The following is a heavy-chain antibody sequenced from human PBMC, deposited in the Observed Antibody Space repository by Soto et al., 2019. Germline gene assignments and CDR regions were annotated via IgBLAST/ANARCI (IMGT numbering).Heavy chain of an antibody. Sequence: QVQLVQSGAEVKKPGSSVKVSCKASGGSFGNSAINWVRQTPGQGLEWLGGFIPVYRTLNYAQNFQGRVTITADGSTGTANMTLSSLASDDTAVYYCATGVIWIGYFTVDSWGQGTRVTVAS. CDR3: ATGVIWIGYFTVDS. J-gene: IGHJ4*02. D-gene: IGHD3-3*01. CDR2: FIPVYRTL. CDR1: GGSFGNSA. V-gene: IGHV1-69*01.